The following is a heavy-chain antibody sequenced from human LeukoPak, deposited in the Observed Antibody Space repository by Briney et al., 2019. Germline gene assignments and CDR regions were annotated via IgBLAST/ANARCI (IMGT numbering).Heavy chain of an antibody. CDR3: ARVLTYYDFWSGAEEADY. V-gene: IGHV4-34*01. CDR1: GFTFSSYA. J-gene: IGHJ4*02. Sequence: GSLRLSCAASGFTFSSYAMSWIRQPPGKGLEWIGEINHSGSTNYNPSLKSRVTISVDTSKNQFSLKLSSVTAADTAVYYCARVLTYYDFWSGAEEADYWGQGTLVTVSS. CDR2: INHSGST. D-gene: IGHD3-3*01.